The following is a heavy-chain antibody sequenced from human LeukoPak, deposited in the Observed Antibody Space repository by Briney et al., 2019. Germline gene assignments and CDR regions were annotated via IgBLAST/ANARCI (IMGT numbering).Heavy chain of an antibody. CDR3: ARLLEFTAFDY. CDR1: GGSISSGDYY. Sequence: KASETLSLTCTVSGGSISSGDYYWSWIRQPPGKGLEWIGYIYYSGSTYYNPSLKSRVTISVDTSKNQFSLKPSSVTAADTAVYYCARLLEFTAFDYWGQGTLVTVSS. V-gene: IGHV4-30-4*01. CDR2: IYYSGST. D-gene: IGHD1-1*01. J-gene: IGHJ4*02.